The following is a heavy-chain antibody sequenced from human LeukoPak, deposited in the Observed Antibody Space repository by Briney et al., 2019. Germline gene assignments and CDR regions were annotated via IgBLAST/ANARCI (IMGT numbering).Heavy chain of an antibody. CDR3: ARPNSFWSGSGGDYYYGMDV. V-gene: IGHV4-34*01. D-gene: IGHD3-3*01. J-gene: IGHJ6*02. CDR2: INHSGST. CDR1: GGSFSGYY. Sequence: PSETLSLTCAVYGGSFSGYYWSWIRQPPGKGLEWIGEINHSGSTNYNPSLKSRVTISVDTSKNQFSLKLSSVTATDTAVYYCARPNSFWSGSGGDYYYGMDVWGQGTTVTVS.